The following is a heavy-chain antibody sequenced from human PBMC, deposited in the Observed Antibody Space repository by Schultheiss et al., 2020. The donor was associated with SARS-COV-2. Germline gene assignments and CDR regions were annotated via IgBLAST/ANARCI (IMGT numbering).Heavy chain of an antibody. V-gene: IGHV4-38-2*02. CDR3: AREGVYQLLSFYYYMDV. J-gene: IGHJ6*03. Sequence: SETLSLTCTVSGYSISSGYYWGWIRQPPGKGLEWIATIYYNGNTYYNPSLKSRVTISVDTSKNQFSLKLSSVTAADTAVYYCAREGVYQLLSFYYYMDVWGKGTTVTVSS. D-gene: IGHD2-2*01. CDR1: GYSISSGYY. CDR2: IYYNGNT.